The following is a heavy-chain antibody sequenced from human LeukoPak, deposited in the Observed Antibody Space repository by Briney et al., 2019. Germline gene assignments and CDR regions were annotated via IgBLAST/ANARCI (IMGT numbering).Heavy chain of an antibody. CDR3: ARAQSPLVAYCGGDCPTRAFDI. CDR1: GYSISSGYY. V-gene: IGHV4-38-2*02. CDR2: IYHSGRT. J-gene: IGHJ3*02. D-gene: IGHD2-21*01. Sequence: KSSETLSLTCTVSGYSISSGYYWGWIRQPPGKGLEWIGSIYHSGRTYYNPSLKSRVTISVDTSKNQFSLKLSSVTAADTAVYYCARAQSPLVAYCGGDCPTRAFDIWGQGTMVTVSS.